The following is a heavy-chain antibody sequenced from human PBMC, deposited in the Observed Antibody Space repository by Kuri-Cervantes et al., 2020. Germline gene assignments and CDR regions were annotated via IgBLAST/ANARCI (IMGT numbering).Heavy chain of an antibody. CDR2: ISAYNGNT. D-gene: IGHD2-15*01. Sequence: SVKVSCKASGYTFTSYDINWLRQATGQGVEWMGWISAYNGNTNYAQKLQGRVTMTTDTSTSTAHMELRSLRSDDTAVYYCARRDIVVVVAASRAFAFDIWGQGTMVTVSS. CDR3: ARRDIVVVVAASRAFAFDI. CDR1: GYTFTSYD. V-gene: IGHV1-18*01. J-gene: IGHJ3*02.